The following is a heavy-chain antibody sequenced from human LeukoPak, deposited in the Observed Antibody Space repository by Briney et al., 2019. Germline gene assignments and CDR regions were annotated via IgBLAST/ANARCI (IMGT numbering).Heavy chain of an antibody. V-gene: IGHV1-2*02. CDR1: GYTFTDYY. CDR2: LNPNSGDT. D-gene: IGHD5-24*01. Sequence: GASVKVSCKASGYTFTDYYMHWVRQAPGQGLEWMGWLNPNSGDTNYVQKFQGRVSMTRDTSISTAYMDLSDLRSDDTAVYYCARGRNIEMTTMSGGSDYWGQGTLVTVSS. J-gene: IGHJ4*02. CDR3: ARGRNIEMTTMSGGSDY.